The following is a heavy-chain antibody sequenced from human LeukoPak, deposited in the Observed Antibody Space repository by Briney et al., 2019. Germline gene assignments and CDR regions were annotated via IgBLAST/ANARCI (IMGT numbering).Heavy chain of an antibody. D-gene: IGHD1-20*01. CDR1: GYAFTTNY. V-gene: IGHV1-46*01. CDR3: ARAYNWNDKFDY. J-gene: IGHJ4*02. CDR2: INPSGGST. Sequence: ASVNVSCKASGYAFTTNYIHWVRQATGQGLERMGIINPSGGSTSYVQKFQGRVTMTSDTSTSTVYMELSSLRSEDTAVYYCARAYNWNDKFDYWGQGTLVTVSS.